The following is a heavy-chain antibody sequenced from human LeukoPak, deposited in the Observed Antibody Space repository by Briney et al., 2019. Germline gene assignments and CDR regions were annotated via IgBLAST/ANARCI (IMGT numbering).Heavy chain of an antibody. CDR1: GYTFTSYY. Sequence: ASVKVSCKASGYTFTSYYMHWVRQAPGQGLEWMGIINPSGGSTSYAQKFQGRVTMTRDTSISTAYMELSRLRSDDTAVYYCARGGTILVENYYYGMDVWGQGTTVTVSS. D-gene: IGHD3-3*01. V-gene: IGHV1-46*01. J-gene: IGHJ6*02. CDR2: INPSGGST. CDR3: ARGGTILVENYYYGMDV.